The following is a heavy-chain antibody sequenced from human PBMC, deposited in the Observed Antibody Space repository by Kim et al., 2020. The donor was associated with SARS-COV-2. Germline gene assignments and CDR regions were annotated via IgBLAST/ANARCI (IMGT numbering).Heavy chain of an antibody. V-gene: IGHV3-23*01. J-gene: IGHJ4*02. CDR3: GDYHGPGNHYTY. CDR2: FTSDDKT. Sequence: GGSLRLSCAASGIAFSSYGMTWVRQAPGKGLEWGSSFTSDDKTYYADSVKGRFAISRDNSKNMLYLQMSSLRAEDTAVYYCGDYHGPGNHYTYWGQGTPGTVSS. CDR1: GIAFSSYG. D-gene: IGHD3-10*01.